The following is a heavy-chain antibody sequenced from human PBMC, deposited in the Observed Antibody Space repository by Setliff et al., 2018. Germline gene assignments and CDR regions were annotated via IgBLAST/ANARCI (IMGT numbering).Heavy chain of an antibody. J-gene: IGHJ6*03. D-gene: IGHD3-10*01. CDR2: IYYSGIT. CDR3: AGHKSNGSGSYPSLYMDV. V-gene: IGHV4-39*01. CDR1: GGSISTGNYY. Sequence: WGTLSLTCRVSGGSISTGNYYWGLIRQPPGKGREWVATIYYSGITYSNPSLKIRLIISVYAPDNHFSVKLSSVTAPDTAVDYCAGHKSNGSGSYPSLYMDVWGKGIMVTVSS.